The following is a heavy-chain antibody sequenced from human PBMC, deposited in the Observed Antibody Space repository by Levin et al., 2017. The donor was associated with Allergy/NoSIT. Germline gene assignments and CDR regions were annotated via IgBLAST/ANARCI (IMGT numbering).Heavy chain of an antibody. CDR2: FRGSDGST. V-gene: IGHV3-23*01. CDR3: AKDRSAALYHSYGLDV. Sequence: GESLKISCAASGFTFSSYAMSWVRQAPGKGLEWVSAFRGSDGSTYYADSVKGRFTISRDNSKNTLYLQMNTLRAEDTAVYYCAKDRSAALYHSYGLDVWGQGTTVTVSS. D-gene: IGHD6-13*01. J-gene: IGHJ6*02. CDR1: GFTFSSYA.